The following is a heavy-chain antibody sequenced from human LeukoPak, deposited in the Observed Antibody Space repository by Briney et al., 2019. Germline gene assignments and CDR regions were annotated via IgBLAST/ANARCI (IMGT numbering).Heavy chain of an antibody. CDR1: GYTFSTYY. V-gene: IGHV1-46*01. Sequence: ASVKVSXKTSGYTFSTYYMHWVRQAPGQGLEWLGIIHPTDGSTSYTQKIQGRATMTRDTATGTVYLELSSLRSEDTAVYWCARANGGGLDYWGQGTLITVSS. D-gene: IGHD3-10*01. CDR3: ARANGGGLDY. CDR2: IHPTDGST. J-gene: IGHJ4*02.